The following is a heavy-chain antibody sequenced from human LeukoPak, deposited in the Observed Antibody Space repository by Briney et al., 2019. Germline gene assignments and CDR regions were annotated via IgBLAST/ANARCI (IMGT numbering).Heavy chain of an antibody. Sequence: SVKVSCKASGGTLSSYPISWIRQAPGQGLELMGRVIPFVGLTNYAPRFQGRVTITADKDTTTAYMELSGLTSEDTAVYYCARPRSTESGSYNWFDPWGQGTLVTVSS. V-gene: IGHV1-69*02. CDR2: VIPFVGLT. CDR3: ARPRSTESGSYNWFDP. D-gene: IGHD1-26*01. CDR1: GGTLSSYP. J-gene: IGHJ5*02.